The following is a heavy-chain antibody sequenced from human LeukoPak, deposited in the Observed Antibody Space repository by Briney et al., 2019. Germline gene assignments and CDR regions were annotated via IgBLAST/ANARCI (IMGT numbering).Heavy chain of an antibody. CDR3: ARDNLIAARGSLGWFDP. CDR1: GGTFSSYA. J-gene: IGHJ5*02. Sequence: SVKVSCKASGGTFSSYAISWVRQAPGQGLEWMGRIIPIFGTANYAQKFQGRVTITTGESTSKAYMELSSLRSEDTAVYYCARDNLIAARGSLGWFDPWGQGTLVTVSS. D-gene: IGHD6-6*01. CDR2: IIPIFGTA. V-gene: IGHV1-69*05.